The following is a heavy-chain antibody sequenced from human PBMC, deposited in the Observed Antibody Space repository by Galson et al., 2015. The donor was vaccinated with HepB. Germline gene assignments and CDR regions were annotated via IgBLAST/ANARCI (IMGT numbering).Heavy chain of an antibody. CDR1: GFTFSSYS. CDR2: ISSSSSYI. D-gene: IGHD2-2*01. CDR3: ARDSLLYIVEVGRRWFDP. Sequence: SLRLSCAASGFTFSSYSMNWVRQAPGKGLEWVSSISSSSSYIYYADSVKGRFTISRDNAKNSLYLQMNSLRAEDTAVYYCARDSLLYIVEVGRRWFDPWGQGTLVTVSS. V-gene: IGHV3-21*01. J-gene: IGHJ5*02.